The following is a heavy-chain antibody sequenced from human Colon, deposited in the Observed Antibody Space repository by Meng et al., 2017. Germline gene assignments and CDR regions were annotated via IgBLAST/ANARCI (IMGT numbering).Heavy chain of an antibody. D-gene: IGHD1-7*01. CDR2: ISNSYKT. Sequence: QLHLKEAGPGPGQPSGTLSLACVVSGDSIANSKWLSWLRQAPGKGPEWIGEISNSYKTVYSPSLKSRVRISLDKSNNQFSLTLTSVTAADTAVYYCARERVRELGLFDSWGQGILVTVSS. J-gene: IGHJ4*02. CDR3: ARERVRELGLFDS. V-gene: IGHV4-4*02. CDR1: GDSIANSKW.